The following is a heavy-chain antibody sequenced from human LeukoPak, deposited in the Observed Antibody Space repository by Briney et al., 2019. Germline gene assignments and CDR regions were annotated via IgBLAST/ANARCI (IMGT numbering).Heavy chain of an antibody. CDR3: ASYLSAVFDY. J-gene: IGHJ4*02. V-gene: IGHV4-34*01. CDR2: INHSGST. D-gene: IGHD2/OR15-2a*01. CDR1: GGSFSGYY. Sequence: SSETLSLTCAVYGGSFSGYYWSWIRQPPGKGLEWIGEINHSGSTNYNPPLKSRVTISVDTSKNQFSLKLSSVTAADTAVYCCASYLSAVFDYWGQGTLVTVSS.